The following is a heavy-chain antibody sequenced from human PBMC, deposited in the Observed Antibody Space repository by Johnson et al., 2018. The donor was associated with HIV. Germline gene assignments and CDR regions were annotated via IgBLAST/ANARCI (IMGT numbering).Heavy chain of an antibody. CDR1: GFTFSREN. V-gene: IGHV3-30*18. J-gene: IGHJ3*02. CDR2: ISYDGSNK. Sequence: QVQLVESGGGVVQPGRSLRLSCAASGFTFSRENMHWVRQAPDKGLHWVAVISYDGSNKYYADSVKGRFTISRDNSKNTLYLQMNSLRAEDTAVYYCAKSYSSSWYTDAFDIWGQGTMVTVSS. CDR3: AKSYSSSWYTDAFDI. D-gene: IGHD6-13*01.